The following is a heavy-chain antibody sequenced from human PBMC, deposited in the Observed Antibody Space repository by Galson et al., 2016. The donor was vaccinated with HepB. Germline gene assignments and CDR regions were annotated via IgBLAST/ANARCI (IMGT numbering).Heavy chain of an antibody. CDR3: ASPSGRYSVHTFDL. CDR1: GFTFSDYY. Sequence: SLRLSCAASGFTFSDYYMSWIRQAPGKGLEWVSYISPSNSDIKHADSVIGRFSISRDNAKNSLYLQMNTLGVEDTAVYYCASPSGRYSVHTFDLWGQGTMVTVSS. CDR2: ISPSNSDI. V-gene: IGHV3-11*06. D-gene: IGHD1-26*01. J-gene: IGHJ3*01.